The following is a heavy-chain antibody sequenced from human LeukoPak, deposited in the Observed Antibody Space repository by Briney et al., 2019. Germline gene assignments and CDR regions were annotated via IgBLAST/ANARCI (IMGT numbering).Heavy chain of an antibody. D-gene: IGHD6-19*01. CDR3: ARAGYSSGWFDY. CDR1: GGSISSYY. CDR2: IYYSGST. J-gene: IGHJ4*02. V-gene: IGHV4-59*01. Sequence: PSETLSLTCTVSGGSISSYYWSWLRQPPGKGLEWIGYIYYSGSTNYNPSLKSRVTISVDTSKNQFSLRLRSVTAADTAVDYCARAGYSSGWFDYWGQGTLVTVSS.